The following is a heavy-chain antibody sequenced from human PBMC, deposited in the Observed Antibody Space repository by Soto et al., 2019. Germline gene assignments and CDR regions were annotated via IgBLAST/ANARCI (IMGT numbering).Heavy chain of an antibody. CDR2: IYYAGNT. V-gene: IGHV4-59*01. CDR1: GGSITGYF. Sequence: SETLSLTWTGSGGSITGYFWSWIRQPPGRGLGWIGYIYYAGNTLYTPSPNNRVTISVXXXXXXFXLXLXXXTAAXTAVHYCARHDAVPKLQNGIGVRGQRTTVTVSS. D-gene: IGHD2-15*01. CDR3: ARHDAVPKLQNGIGV. J-gene: IGHJ6*02.